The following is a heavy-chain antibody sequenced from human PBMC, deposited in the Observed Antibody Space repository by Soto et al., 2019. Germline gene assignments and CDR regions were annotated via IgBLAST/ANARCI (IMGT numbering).Heavy chain of an antibody. CDR3: ARAPSFGVVSLKGYDF. CDR2: IIPLFGAT. CDR1: GYTSTSYA. V-gene: IGHV1-69*06. J-gene: IGHJ4*02. Sequence: SVKVACQAPGYTSTSYAITGVRQTPGQGRGWIGGIIPLFGATDYAHKFQRRVSTTADTSASTAYMELSSLRSDDTAVYYCARAPSFGVVSLKGYDFWGQGTLGTVSS. D-gene: IGHD3-3*01.